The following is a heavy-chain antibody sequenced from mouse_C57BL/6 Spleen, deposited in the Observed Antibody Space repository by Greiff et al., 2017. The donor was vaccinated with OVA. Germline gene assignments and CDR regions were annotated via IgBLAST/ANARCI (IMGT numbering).Heavy chain of an antibody. Sequence: EVQVVESGGGLVQPGGSLSLSCAASGFTFTDYYMSWVRQPPGKALEWLGFIRNKANGYTTEYSASVKGRFTISRDNSQSILYLQMNALRAEDSATYYCARSTTVVAPLFDYWGQGTTLTVSS. J-gene: IGHJ2*01. CDR1: GFTFTDYY. V-gene: IGHV7-3*01. CDR3: ARSTTVVAPLFDY. D-gene: IGHD1-1*01. CDR2: IRNKANGYTT.